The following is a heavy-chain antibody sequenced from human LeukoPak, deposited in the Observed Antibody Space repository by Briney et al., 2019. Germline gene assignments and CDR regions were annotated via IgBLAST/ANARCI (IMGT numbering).Heavy chain of an antibody. CDR2: ISWDGGST. J-gene: IGHJ4*02. CDR1: GFTFDDYA. D-gene: IGHD3-16*01. Sequence: GGSLRLSCAASGFTFDDYAMHWVRQAPGKGLEWVSLISWDGGSTYYADSVKGRFTISRDNSKNTLYLQMNSLRAEDTAVYYCAKQNGDYWGQGTLVTVSS. CDR3: AKQNGDY. V-gene: IGHV3-43D*03.